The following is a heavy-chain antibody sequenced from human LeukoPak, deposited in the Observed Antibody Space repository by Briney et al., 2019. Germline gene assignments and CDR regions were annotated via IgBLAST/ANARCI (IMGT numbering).Heavy chain of an antibody. CDR1: GFTFSSYG. CDR2: ISYDGSNK. D-gene: IGHD1-26*01. Sequence: GGSLRLSCAASGFTFSSYGMHWVRQAPGKGLEWVAVISYDGSNKYYADSVKGRFTISRDNSKNTLYLQMNSLRAGDTAVYYCAKIIRPNSGSYPGGDYWGQGTLVTVSS. J-gene: IGHJ4*02. CDR3: AKIIRPNSGSYPGGDY. V-gene: IGHV3-30*18.